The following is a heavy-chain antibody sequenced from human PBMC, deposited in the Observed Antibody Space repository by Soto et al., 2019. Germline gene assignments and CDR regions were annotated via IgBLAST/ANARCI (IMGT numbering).Heavy chain of an antibody. CDR1: GFTFSSYA. CDR2: ISGSDDST. V-gene: IGHV3-23*01. J-gene: IGHJ4*02. Sequence: LRLSCAASGFTFSSYAMSWVRQAPGKGLEWVSVISGSDDSTYYADSVKGRFTISRDNSKNTLYLQMNSLRAEDTAVYYCAKRSSSSTFDYCGQRYLVTVSA. D-gene: IGHD6-6*01. CDR3: AKRSSSSTFDY.